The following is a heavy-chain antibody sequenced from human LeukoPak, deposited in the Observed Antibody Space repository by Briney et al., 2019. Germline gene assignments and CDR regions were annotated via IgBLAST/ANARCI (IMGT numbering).Heavy chain of an antibody. J-gene: IGHJ4*02. CDR2: IRQDGSAK. CDR1: GFTFSTYW. D-gene: IGHD2-2*01. V-gene: IGHV3-7*01. Sequence: GGALRLSCAVSGFTFSTYWMSWVRQAPGKGLEWVANIRQDGSAKYYVDSVRGRFTISRDNAKNSLCLQMNSLRAEDTGVYYCATSSDAPANMWGQGTLVTVSS. CDR3: ATSSDAPANM.